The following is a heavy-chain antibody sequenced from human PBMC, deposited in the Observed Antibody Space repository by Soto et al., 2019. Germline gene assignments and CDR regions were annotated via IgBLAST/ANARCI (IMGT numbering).Heavy chain of an antibody. Sequence: GGSLRLSCAASGFTVSSKYMSWVRQAPGKGLEWVSLIQSGGPTYYADSVKGRFTISRDTSENTVHLQMDSLRAEDTAVYYCAGDDVLCVVSRCSAIALDVWGKGTTVTVSS. CDR1: GFTVSSKY. V-gene: IGHV3-66*01. CDR2: IQSGGPT. CDR3: AGDDVLCVVSRCSAIALDV. J-gene: IGHJ6*04. D-gene: IGHD2-21*01.